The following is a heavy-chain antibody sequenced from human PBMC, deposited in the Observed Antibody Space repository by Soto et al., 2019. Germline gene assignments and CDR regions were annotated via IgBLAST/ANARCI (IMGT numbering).Heavy chain of an antibody. CDR3: ARDNDYGDKHYYYGMDV. D-gene: IGHD4-17*01. CDR2: IWYDGSNK. Sequence: GGSLRLSCAASGFTFSSYGMHWVRQAPGKGLEWVAVIWYDGSNKYYADSVKGRFTISRDNSKNTLYLQMNSLRAEDTAVYYCARDNDYGDKHYYYGMDVWGQGTTVTVSS. CDR1: GFTFSSYG. J-gene: IGHJ6*02. V-gene: IGHV3-33*01.